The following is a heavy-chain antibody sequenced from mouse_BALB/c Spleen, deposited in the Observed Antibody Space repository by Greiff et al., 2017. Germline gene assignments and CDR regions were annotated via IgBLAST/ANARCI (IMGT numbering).Heavy chain of an antibody. D-gene: IGHD2-3*01. CDR2: INPSTGYT. CDR1: GYTFTSYW. Sequence: QVQLQQSGAELAKPGASVKMSCKASGYTFTSYWMHWVKQRPGQGLEWIGYINPSTGYTEYNQKFKDKATLTADKSSSTAYMQLSSLTSEDSAVYYCARWLLRAMDYWGQGTSVTVSS. CDR3: ARWLLRAMDY. J-gene: IGHJ4*01. V-gene: IGHV1-7*01.